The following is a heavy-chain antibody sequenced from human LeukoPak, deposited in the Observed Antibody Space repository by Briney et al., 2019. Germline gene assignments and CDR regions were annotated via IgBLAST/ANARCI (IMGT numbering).Heavy chain of an antibody. V-gene: IGHV1-69*13. J-gene: IGHJ3*02. Sequence: EASVTVSCKASGGTFTIYAISWVRQAPGQGLGWMGGIIPIFGTANYAQKFQGRVTITADESTSTAYMELSSLRSEDTAVYYCARDLRSAGVVIQTEAFDSWGQGTMVTVSS. CDR3: ARDLRSAGVVIQTEAFDS. D-gene: IGHD3-22*01. CDR2: IIPIFGTA. CDR1: GGTFTIYA.